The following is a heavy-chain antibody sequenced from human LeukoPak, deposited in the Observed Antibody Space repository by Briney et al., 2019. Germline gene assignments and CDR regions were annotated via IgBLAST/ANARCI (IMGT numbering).Heavy chain of an antibody. D-gene: IGHD3-3*01. CDR1: GGSFSGYY. Sequence: PSETLSLTCAVYGGSFSGYYWSWIRQPPGKGLEWIGEINHSGSTNYNPSLKSRVTISVDTPKTQFPLKLSSVTAADTAVYYCARGRGRFLAVWGKGTTVTVSS. V-gene: IGHV4-34*01. CDR2: INHSGST. J-gene: IGHJ6*04. CDR3: ARGRGRFLAV.